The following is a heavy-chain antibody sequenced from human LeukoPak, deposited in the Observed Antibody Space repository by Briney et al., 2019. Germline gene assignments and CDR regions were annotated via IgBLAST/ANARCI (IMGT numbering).Heavy chain of an antibody. D-gene: IGHD6-19*01. J-gene: IGHJ4*02. CDR2: IYPGDSDT. Sequence: GESLKISCKGSNYTFSRHWIGWVRQTPEKGLEWMGIIYPGDSDTRYSPSFQGQVTISADKSISTAYLQWSSLKASDTAMYYCARQVIAVAGTSGPFDYWGQGTLVTVSS. CDR3: ARQVIAVAGTSGPFDY. V-gene: IGHV5-51*01. CDR1: NYTFSRHW.